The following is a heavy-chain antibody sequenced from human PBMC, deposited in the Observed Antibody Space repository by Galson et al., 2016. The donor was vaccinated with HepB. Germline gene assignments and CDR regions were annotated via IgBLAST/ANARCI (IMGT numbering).Heavy chain of an antibody. CDR3: ARDLSGGFDY. Sequence: LSLTCAVSGDSISDGNYYWGWIRRPPGKGLEWIGSVYYTGNTYNNPSLKSRVTISVDTPKSQVSLRLTSVTAADTAVYYCARDLSGGFDYWGQGTVVTVSS. V-gene: IGHV4-39*07. J-gene: IGHJ4*02. CDR2: VYYTGNT. D-gene: IGHD3-16*01. CDR1: GDSISDGNYY.